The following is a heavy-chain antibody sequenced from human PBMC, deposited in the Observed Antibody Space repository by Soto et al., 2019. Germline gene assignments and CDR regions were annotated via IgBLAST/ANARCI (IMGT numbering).Heavy chain of an antibody. Sequence: SGPTLVNPTQTVTLTCTFSGFSLITSGMCVSWLRQPPGKALEWLALIDWDDDKYYSTSLKTRLTISKDTSKNQVVLTVTNMDPVDTATYFCARLSYRSFNFDYWGQGTLVTVSS. CDR2: IDWDDDK. CDR3: ARLSYRSFNFDY. D-gene: IGHD3-16*02. J-gene: IGHJ4*02. V-gene: IGHV2-70*01. CDR1: GFSLITSGMC.